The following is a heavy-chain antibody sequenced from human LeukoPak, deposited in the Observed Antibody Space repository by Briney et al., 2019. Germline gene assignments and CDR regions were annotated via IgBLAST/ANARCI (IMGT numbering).Heavy chain of an antibody. CDR3: ARHGTISSESYFDY. Sequence: SETLSLTCSVSGGSVSSYYWSWIRQSPGKGLERIGYIHNSGRTNYNPSLKSRVTGFVDTSKNQVSLRLSSVTAADTAVYYSARHGTISSESYFDYWGQGALVTVSS. J-gene: IGHJ4*02. CDR1: GGSVSSYY. CDR2: IHNSGRT. V-gene: IGHV4-59*08. D-gene: IGHD1-14*01.